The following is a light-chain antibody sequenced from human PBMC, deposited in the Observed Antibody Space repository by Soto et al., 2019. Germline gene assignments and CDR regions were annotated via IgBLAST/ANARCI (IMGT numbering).Light chain of an antibody. J-gene: IGLJ3*02. V-gene: IGLV2-23*01. Sequence: QSALTQPASVSGSPGQSITISCTGTSVDVGSYNLVSWYQQHPGKAPKLMIYEGSKRPSGVSTRFSGSKSGNTASLTISGLQAEDDADYYCCSYAGSTTWVFGGGTKLTVL. CDR3: CSYAGSTTWV. CDR1: SVDVGSYNL. CDR2: EGS.